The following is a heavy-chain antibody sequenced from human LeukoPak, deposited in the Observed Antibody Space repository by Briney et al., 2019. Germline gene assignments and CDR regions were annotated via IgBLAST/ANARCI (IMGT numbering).Heavy chain of an antibody. J-gene: IGHJ3*02. D-gene: IGHD3-16*02. CDR1: GGTFSSYA. CDR2: IIPILGIA. CDR3: ARDTITFGGVIVRENAFDI. V-gene: IGHV1-69*04. Sequence: GASVKVSCKASGGTFSSYAISWVRQAPGQGLEWMGRIIPILGIANYAQKFQGRVTITADKSTSTAYMELSSLRSEDTAVYYCARDTITFGGVIVRENAFDIWGQGTMVTVSS.